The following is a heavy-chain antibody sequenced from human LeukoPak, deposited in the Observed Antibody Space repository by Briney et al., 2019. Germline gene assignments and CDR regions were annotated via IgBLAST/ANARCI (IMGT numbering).Heavy chain of an antibody. J-gene: IGHJ3*02. Sequence: PGGSLRLSCATSGFSFSTYAMSWVRQAPGKGLEWVSAISSSATSTYYADSVKGRFTISRDNSKNTLYLQMNSLRAEDTAMYFCAREGSDYGDYDAFDIWGRGTMVIVSS. CDR1: GFSFSTYA. CDR2: ISSSATST. V-gene: IGHV3-23*01. CDR3: AREGSDYGDYDAFDI. D-gene: IGHD4-17*01.